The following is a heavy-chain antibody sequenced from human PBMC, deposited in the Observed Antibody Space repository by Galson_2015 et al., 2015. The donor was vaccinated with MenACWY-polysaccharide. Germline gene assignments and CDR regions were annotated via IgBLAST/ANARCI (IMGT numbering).Heavy chain of an antibody. D-gene: IGHD1-26*01. J-gene: IGHJ4*02. CDR1: GFSVTATGVG. CDR3: VRLLGGVSFDS. CDR2: IYWDGDK. Sequence: PALVKPTQTLSLTCTFSGFSVTATGVGVGWIRQPPGKAPEWLAHIYWDGDKRFSPSLGARIPITKDTSRDQVVLTMTDMDPVDTATYYCVRLLGGVSFDSWGQGTL. V-gene: IGHV2-5*02.